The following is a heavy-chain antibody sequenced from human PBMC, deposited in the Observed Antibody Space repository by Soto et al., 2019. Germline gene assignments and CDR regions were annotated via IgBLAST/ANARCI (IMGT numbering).Heavy chain of an antibody. J-gene: IGHJ6*02. V-gene: IGHV1-3*01. CDR1: GYTFTSYA. D-gene: IGHD2-2*01. CDR2: INAGNGIT. CDR3: ASSHALYYYYGMDV. Sequence: QVQLVQSGAEVKKPGASVKVSCKASGYTFTSYAMHWVRQAPGQRLEWMGWINAGNGITKYSQKFQGRVTITRDTSASTAYMELSSLRSEDTAVYYCASSHALYYYYGMDVWGQGTTVTVSS.